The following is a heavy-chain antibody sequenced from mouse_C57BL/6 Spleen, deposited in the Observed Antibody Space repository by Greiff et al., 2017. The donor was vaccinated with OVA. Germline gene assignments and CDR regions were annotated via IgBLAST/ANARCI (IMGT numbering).Heavy chain of an antibody. CDR2: IWSGGST. CDR3: ARNGHYYGSSYVFAY. V-gene: IGHV2-2*01. J-gene: IGHJ3*01. Sequence: QVQLKESGPGLVQPSQSLSITCTVSGFSLTSYGVHWVRQSPGKGLEWLGVIWSGGSTDYNAAFISRLSISKDNSKSQVFFKMNSLQADDTAIYYCARNGHYYGSSYVFAYWGQGTLVTVSA. D-gene: IGHD1-1*01. CDR1: GFSLTSYG.